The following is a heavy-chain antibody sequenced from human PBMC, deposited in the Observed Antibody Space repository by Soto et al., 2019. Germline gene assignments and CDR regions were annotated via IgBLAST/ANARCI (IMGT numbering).Heavy chain of an antibody. D-gene: IGHD4-4*01. CDR2: ISSSSSYI. J-gene: IGHJ4*01. CDR1: GFTFSSYS. CDR3: AREGDFSNYFDY. Sequence: GGSLRLSCAASGFTFSSYSMNWVRQAPGKGLEWVSSISSSSSYIYYADSVKGRFTISRDNAKNSLYLQMNSLRAEDTSVYYCAREGDFSNYFDYWGHGTLVTVSS. V-gene: IGHV3-21*01.